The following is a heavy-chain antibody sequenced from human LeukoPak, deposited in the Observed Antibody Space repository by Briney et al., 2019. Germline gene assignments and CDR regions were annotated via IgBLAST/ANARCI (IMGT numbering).Heavy chain of an antibody. Sequence: SETLSLTCTLSGGSISTYYWSWIRQPPGKGLEWIEYIYHSGSTNYNPSLKSRVTISVDTSKNQFSLKLSSVTATDTAVYYCARGGGYASPIGYWGQGALVTVSS. V-gene: IGHV4-59*01. D-gene: IGHD5-12*01. CDR1: GGSISTYY. J-gene: IGHJ4*02. CDR2: IYHSGST. CDR3: ARGGGYASPIGY.